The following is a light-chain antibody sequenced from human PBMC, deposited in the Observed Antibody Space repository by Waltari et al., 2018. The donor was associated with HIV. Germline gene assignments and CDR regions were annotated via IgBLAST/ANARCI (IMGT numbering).Light chain of an antibody. CDR1: QSVSSN. Sequence: EVVMTQSPATLSVSPGDRATLSCRASQSVSSNLAWYQQKPGQPPRLLIYAVSTRATGIAARFSASGSGTEFSLTISSLQSEDYAVYYCQQYSNWPRTFGQGTKVEIK. V-gene: IGKV3-15*01. CDR2: AVS. CDR3: QQYSNWPRT. J-gene: IGKJ1*01.